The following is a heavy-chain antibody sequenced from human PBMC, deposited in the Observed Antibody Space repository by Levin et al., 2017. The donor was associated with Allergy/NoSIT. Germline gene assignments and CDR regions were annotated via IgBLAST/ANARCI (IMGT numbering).Heavy chain of an antibody. Sequence: GESLKISCAASGFTFSSYSMNWVRQAPGKGLEWVSSISSSSIYIYYADSVKGRFTISRDNTKNSLYLQMNSLRAEDTAVYYCARDRGSSWYRGGTFDYWGQGTLVTVSS. J-gene: IGHJ4*02. D-gene: IGHD6-13*01. CDR2: ISSSSIYI. CDR1: GFTFSSYS. CDR3: ARDRGSSWYRGGTFDY. V-gene: IGHV3-21*01.